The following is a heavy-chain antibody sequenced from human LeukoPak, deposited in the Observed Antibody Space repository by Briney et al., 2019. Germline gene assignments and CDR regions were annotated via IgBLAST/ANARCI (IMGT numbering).Heavy chain of an antibody. CDR3: VRDGEGVAISVNYWFDP. V-gene: IGHV1-8*01. D-gene: IGHD3-10*01. CDR1: GFRFTSYD. J-gene: IGHJ5*02. CDR2: MNPNNGNT. Sequence: ASVKVSCKASGFRFTSYDFSWVRQASGQGLEWMGWMNPNNGNTGYAQKFQGRVTMTRDTSTSTAYMELRDLRSEDTAVYYCVRDGEGVAISVNYWFDPWGQGTLVTVSS.